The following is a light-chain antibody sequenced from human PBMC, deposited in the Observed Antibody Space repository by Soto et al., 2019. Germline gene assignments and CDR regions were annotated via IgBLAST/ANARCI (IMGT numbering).Light chain of an antibody. CDR3: QQYDNWPRT. CDR1: QSVSSN. CDR2: GAS. J-gene: IGKJ1*01. V-gene: IGKV3-15*01. Sequence: EIVMTQSPATLSGSPGERVTLSCRASQSVSSNLAWYQQKPGQAPRLLIYGASTRAAGIPARFSGSGSGTEFTLTISSLQSEDFVVYYCQQYDNWPRTFGRGTKVEIK.